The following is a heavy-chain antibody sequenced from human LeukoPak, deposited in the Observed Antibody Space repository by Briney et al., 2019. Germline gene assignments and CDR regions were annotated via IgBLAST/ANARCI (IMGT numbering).Heavy chain of an antibody. J-gene: IGHJ2*01. D-gene: IGHD3-22*01. CDR2: IYHSGST. Sequence: PSQTLSLTCAVSGGSISSGGYSWSWIRQPPGKGLEWVGYIYHSGSTYYNPSLKSRVTISVDRSKNQFSLKLSSVTAADTAVYYCARVNYDSSGYYPHWYFDLWGRGTLVTVSS. CDR3: ARVNYDSSGYYPHWYFDL. CDR1: GGSISSGGYS. V-gene: IGHV4-30-2*01.